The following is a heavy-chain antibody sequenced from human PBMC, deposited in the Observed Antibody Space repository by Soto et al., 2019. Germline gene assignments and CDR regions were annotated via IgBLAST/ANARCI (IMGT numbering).Heavy chain of an antibody. CDR3: TRVITGPPRKQKYYYYMDV. CDR1: GFTFGDYA. J-gene: IGHJ6*03. CDR2: IRSKAYGGTT. V-gene: IGHV3-49*03. D-gene: IGHD1-20*01. Sequence: GGSLRLSCTASGFTFGDYAMSWFRQAPGKGLEWVGFIRSKAYGGTTEYAASVKGRFTISRDDSKSIAYLQMNSLKTEDTAVYYCTRVITGPPRKQKYYYYMDVWGKGTTVTVSS.